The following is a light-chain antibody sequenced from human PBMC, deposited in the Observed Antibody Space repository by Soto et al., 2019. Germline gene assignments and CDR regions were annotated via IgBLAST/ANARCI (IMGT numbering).Light chain of an antibody. CDR3: HQYGSTPVT. Sequence: EIGLTQSPGTLSLSPGDRATLSCRASQSVSTNYLAWYQQKLGQAPRLLIYGASSRATGIPDRFSGNGSGTDFTLTISRLEPEDFAVYYCHQYGSTPVTFGPGTKVDIK. CDR2: GAS. V-gene: IGKV3-20*01. CDR1: QSVSTNY. J-gene: IGKJ3*01.